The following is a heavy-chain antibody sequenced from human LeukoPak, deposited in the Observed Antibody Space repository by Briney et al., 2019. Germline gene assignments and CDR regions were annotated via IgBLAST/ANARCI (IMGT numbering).Heavy chain of an antibody. Sequence: PGGSLRLSCAASGFTFSSYSMNWVRQAPGKGLEWVSSISSSSSYIYYADSVKGRFTISRDNAKNSLYLQMNSLRAEDTAVYYCARGVKYSSSPNWFDPWGQGTLLTVYS. CDR3: ARGVKYSSSPNWFDP. CDR1: GFTFSSYS. D-gene: IGHD6-13*01. V-gene: IGHV3-21*01. CDR2: ISSSSSYI. J-gene: IGHJ5*02.